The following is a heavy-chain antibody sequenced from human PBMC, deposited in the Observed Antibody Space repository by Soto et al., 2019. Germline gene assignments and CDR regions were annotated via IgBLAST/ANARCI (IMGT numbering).Heavy chain of an antibody. CDR2: ISWNSGSI. CDR1: GFTFDDYA. J-gene: IGHJ6*03. V-gene: IGHV3-9*01. Sequence: EVQLVESGGGLVQPGRSLRLSCAASGFTFDDYAMHWVRQAPGKGLEWVSGISWNSGSIGYADSVKGRFTISRDNAKNSLYLQMNSLRAEDTALYYCAKGLTGKTDGYYYYMDVWGKGTTVTVSS. CDR3: AKGLTGKTDGYYYYMDV. D-gene: IGHD3-9*01.